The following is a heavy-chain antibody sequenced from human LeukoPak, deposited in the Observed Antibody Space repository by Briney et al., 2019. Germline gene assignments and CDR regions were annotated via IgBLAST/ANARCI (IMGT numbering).Heavy chain of an antibody. CDR1: GGSVSSGSYY. Sequence: PSETLSLTCTVSGGSVSSGSYYWSWIRQPPGKGLEWIGYIYYSESTNYNPSLKSRVTISVDTSKNQFSLKLSSVTAADTAVYYCARGTWYYDSSGYWTFDPWGQGTLVTVSS. CDR2: IYYSEST. CDR3: ARGTWYYDSSGYWTFDP. J-gene: IGHJ5*02. D-gene: IGHD3-22*01. V-gene: IGHV4-61*01.